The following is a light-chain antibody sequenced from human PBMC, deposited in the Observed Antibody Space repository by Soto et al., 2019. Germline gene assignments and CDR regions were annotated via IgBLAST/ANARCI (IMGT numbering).Light chain of an antibody. J-gene: IGKJ3*01. V-gene: IGKV1-33*01. CDR3: QHYDSLPPT. CDR2: AAS. Sequence: DIQMTQSPSSLSAFVGDRVTITCQASQDIVNSLNWYQQKPGKAPKLLIYAASSLETGVASKFSGSGSGTDFTFTISSLQPEDVATYYCQHYDSLPPTFGPWTKVDIK. CDR1: QDIVNS.